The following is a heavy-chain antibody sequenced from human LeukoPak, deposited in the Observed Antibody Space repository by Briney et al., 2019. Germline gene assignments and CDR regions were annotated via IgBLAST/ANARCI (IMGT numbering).Heavy chain of an antibody. CDR3: ARGSVDIVATSFAY. CDR2: ISSSGTAI. D-gene: IGHD5-12*01. J-gene: IGHJ4*02. CDR1: GFTFSSYE. V-gene: IGHV3-48*03. Sequence: GGSLRLSCAASGFTFSSYEMHWVRQAPGKGLEWVSYISSSGTAIYYADSVKGRFTISRDNAKNSLYLLMNSLRAEDTAVYYCARGSVDIVATSFAYWGQGTLVTLSS.